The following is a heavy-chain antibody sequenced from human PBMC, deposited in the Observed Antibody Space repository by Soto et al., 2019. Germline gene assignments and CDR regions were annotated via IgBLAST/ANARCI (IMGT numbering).Heavy chain of an antibody. V-gene: IGHV3-NL1*01. CDR3: AKVLIIIFAHSFDI. J-gene: IGHJ3*02. D-gene: IGHD3-3*02. CDR2: IDTSGGVT. CDR1: GFTFSSFF. Sequence: GGSLRLSCTASGFTFSSFFXNWVRQAPGKGPEWVSGIDTSGGVTKYADSVKGRFTISRDNSKDTLSLQMNSLRAEDTAVYYCAKVLIIIFAHSFDIWGKGKMVPVPS.